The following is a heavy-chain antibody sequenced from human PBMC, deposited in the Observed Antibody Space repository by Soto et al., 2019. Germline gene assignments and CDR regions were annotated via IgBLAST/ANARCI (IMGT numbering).Heavy chain of an antibody. J-gene: IGHJ6*02. D-gene: IGHD5-18*01. V-gene: IGHV4-39*01. CDR3: ACIFSGGYCYGVYNDGMDV. CDR2: SYYSGST. Sequence: SDTLSLTCSVSGSSISSTNYYWGWIRQPPGKGLEWIGSSYYSGSTYYTPSLKSRVTISVDTSKNQFSLKLSSVTAADTAVYYCACIFSGGYCYGVYNDGMDVWGQGATVTVS. CDR1: GSSISSTNYY.